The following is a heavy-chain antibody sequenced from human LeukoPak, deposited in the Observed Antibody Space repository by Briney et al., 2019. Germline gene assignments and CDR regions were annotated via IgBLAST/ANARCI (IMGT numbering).Heavy chain of an antibody. D-gene: IGHD3-16*01. Sequence: PSETLSLTCTVSGGSISSYYWSWIRQPPGKGLEWIGYIYYSGSTNYNPSLKSRVTISVDTSKNQFSLKLTSVTAADTGVYYCVRHPRGGPYFDYWGQGTLVTVSS. CDR3: VRHPRGGPYFDY. CDR2: IYYSGST. V-gene: IGHV4-59*01. J-gene: IGHJ4*02. CDR1: GGSISSYY.